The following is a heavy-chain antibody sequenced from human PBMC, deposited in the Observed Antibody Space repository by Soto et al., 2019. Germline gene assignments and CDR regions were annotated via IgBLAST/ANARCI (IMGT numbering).Heavy chain of an antibody. D-gene: IGHD3-9*01. CDR1: GGSISSSNW. Sequence: PSETLSLTCAVSGGSISSSNWWSWVRQPPGEGLEWIGEIYHSGSTNYNPSLKSRVTISVDKSKNQFSLKLSSVTAADTAVYYCAREVYDILTGYYRGTWWFDPWGQGTLVTVSS. V-gene: IGHV4-4*02. CDR3: AREVYDILTGYYRGTWWFDP. J-gene: IGHJ5*02. CDR2: IYHSGST.